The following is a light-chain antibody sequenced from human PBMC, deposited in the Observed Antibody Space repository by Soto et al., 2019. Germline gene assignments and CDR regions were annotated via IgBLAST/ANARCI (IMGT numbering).Light chain of an antibody. V-gene: IGKV1-16*02. CDR1: QGISSY. CDR2: AAS. CDR3: QQLESYPST. J-gene: IGKJ4*01. Sequence: IQLTQFASSLSSPRGPITTINHRASQGISSYLAWFQQKPGKAPKSLIYAASTLQSGVPSKFSGSGSGTDFTLTISSLQPEDFATYYCQQLESYPSTFGGGTKVDIK.